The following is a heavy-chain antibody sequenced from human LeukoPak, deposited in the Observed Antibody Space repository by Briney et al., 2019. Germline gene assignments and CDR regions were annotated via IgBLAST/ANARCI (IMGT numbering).Heavy chain of an antibody. D-gene: IGHD3-3*01. V-gene: IGHV4-61*08. CDR1: GGSVSSDGFY. Sequence: PSETLSLTCTVSGGSVSSDGFYWTWIRQPPGKGLEWIGYVYYSGSTNYNPSLKSRVTISVDTSKNQFSLKLSSVTAADTAVYYCARQLVYYDFWSGYSQYNWFDPWGQGTLVTVSS. J-gene: IGHJ5*02. CDR3: ARQLVYYDFWSGYSQYNWFDP. CDR2: VYYSGST.